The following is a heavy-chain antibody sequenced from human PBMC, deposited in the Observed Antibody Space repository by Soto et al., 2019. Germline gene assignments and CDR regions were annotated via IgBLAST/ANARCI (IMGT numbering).Heavy chain of an antibody. CDR3: ANQWLGSPKDALDI. Sequence: GESLRLSCAASGFTFSSYWMHWVRQAPGKGLEWVSRINSDGSSTSYADSVKGRFTISRDNAKNTLYLQMNSLRADDTVVYYCANQWLGSPKDALDIWGQGPMVTVSS. J-gene: IGHJ3*02. CDR2: INSDGSST. D-gene: IGHD6-19*01. CDR1: GFTFSSYW. V-gene: IGHV3-74*01.